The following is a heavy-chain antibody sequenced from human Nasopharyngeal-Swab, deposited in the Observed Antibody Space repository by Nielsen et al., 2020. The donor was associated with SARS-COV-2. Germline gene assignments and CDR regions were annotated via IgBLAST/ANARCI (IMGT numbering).Heavy chain of an antibody. V-gene: IGHV1-8*01. CDR1: RYTFTSYD. CDR2: MNPNSGNT. J-gene: IGHJ6*03. Sequence: VSVKVSCKASRYTFTSYDINWVRQATGQGLEWMGWMNPNSGNTGYAQKFQGRVTMTRNTSISTAYMELSSLRSEDTAVYYCARGFIVATIFHYYYYMDVWGKGTTVTVSS. CDR3: ARGFIVATIFHYYYYMDV. D-gene: IGHD5-12*01.